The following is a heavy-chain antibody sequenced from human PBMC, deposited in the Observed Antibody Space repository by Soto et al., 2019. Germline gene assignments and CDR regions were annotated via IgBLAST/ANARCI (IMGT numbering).Heavy chain of an antibody. J-gene: IGHJ6*02. CDR1: GFTFSSYA. D-gene: IGHD1-7*01. CDR3: AKDNPTWNYGFYYYGMDV. CDR2: ISGSGGST. Sequence: EVQLLESGGGLVQPGGSLRLSCAASGFTFSSYAMSWVRQAPGKGLEWVSAISGSGGSTYYADSVKGRFTISRDNSKNTLYLQMNSLRAEDTAVYYCAKDNPTWNYGFYYYGMDVWGQGTTVTVSS. V-gene: IGHV3-23*01.